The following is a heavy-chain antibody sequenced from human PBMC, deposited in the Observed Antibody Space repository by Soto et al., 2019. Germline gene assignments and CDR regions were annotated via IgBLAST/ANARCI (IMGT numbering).Heavy chain of an antibody. V-gene: IGHV3-30-3*01. CDR3: ARDRRNVVVVAATYGSVFWFDP. D-gene: IGHD2-15*01. Sequence: QVQLVESGGGVVQPGRSLRLSCAASGFTFSSYAMHWVRQAPGKGLEWVAVISYDGSNKYYADPVKGRFTISRDNSKNTLYLQMNSLRAEDTAVYYCARDRRNVVVVAATYGSVFWFDPWGQGTLVTVSS. J-gene: IGHJ5*02. CDR2: ISYDGSNK. CDR1: GFTFSSYA.